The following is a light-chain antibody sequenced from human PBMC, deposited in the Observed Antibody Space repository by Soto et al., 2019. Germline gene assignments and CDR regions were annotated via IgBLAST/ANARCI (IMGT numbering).Light chain of an antibody. J-gene: IGLJ2*01. CDR2: NNN. CDR1: SSNIGAVYD. Sequence: QSVLTQPPSVSGAPGQRVTISCTGSSSNIGAVYDVHWYQQVPGTAPRLLISNNNNRPSGVPDRFSGYKSGTSASLDITGLQPYDEADYYCQSYDSSLSAVVFGGGTKLTVL. V-gene: IGLV1-40*01. CDR3: QSYDSSLSAVV.